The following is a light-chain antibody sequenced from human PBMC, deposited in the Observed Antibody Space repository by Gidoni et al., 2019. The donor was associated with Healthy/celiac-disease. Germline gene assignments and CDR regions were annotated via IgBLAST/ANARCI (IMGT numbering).Light chain of an antibody. V-gene: IGLV1-44*01. CDR1: ITNIGSTT. CDR3: AAWYDSLNGPV. Sequence: QSVLTQPPSASGTPGPRVTISCSGSITNIGSTTVNWYQKLPGTAPKLLIYSNNQRPSGVPDRFSGSNSGTSASLAISGLQSEDEADYYCAAWYDSLNGPVFGGGTKLTVL. CDR2: SNN. J-gene: IGLJ2*01.